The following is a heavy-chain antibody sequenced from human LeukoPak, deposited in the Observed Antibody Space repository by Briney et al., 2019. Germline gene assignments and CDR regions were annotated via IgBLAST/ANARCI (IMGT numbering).Heavy chain of an antibody. D-gene: IGHD1-14*01. CDR2: INPSSGST. CDR1: GYTFTSYY. V-gene: IGHV1-46*01. J-gene: IGHJ4*02. Sequence: GASVKVSCKASGYTFTSYYMHWVRQAPGQGLEWMGIINPSSGSTSYAQKFQGRVTMTRDTSTSTVYMELSSLRSEDTAVYYCARTHRDVPHFDYWGQGTLVTVSS. CDR3: ARTHRDVPHFDY.